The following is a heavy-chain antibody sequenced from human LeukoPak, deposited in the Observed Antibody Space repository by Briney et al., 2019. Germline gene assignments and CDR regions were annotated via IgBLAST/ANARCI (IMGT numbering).Heavy chain of an antibody. D-gene: IGHD6-13*01. CDR2: ISSSSSYI. J-gene: IGHJ3*02. Sequence: PGGSLRLSCAASGFTFSSYSMNWVRQAPGKGLEWVSSISSSSSYIYYADSVKGRFTISGDNAKNSLYLQMNSLRAEDTAVYYYARTYIAAAGTRVGAFDTWGQGTMVTVSS. CDR1: GFTFSSYS. CDR3: ARTYIAAAGTRVGAFDT. V-gene: IGHV3-21*01.